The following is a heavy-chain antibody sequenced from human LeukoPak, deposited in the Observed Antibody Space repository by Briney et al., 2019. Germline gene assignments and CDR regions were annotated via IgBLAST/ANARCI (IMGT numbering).Heavy chain of an antibody. J-gene: IGHJ6*02. CDR1: GGSISSGGYY. CDR2: IYYSGST. CDR3: ARHGLDGSGSYYKRERYYYYGMDV. Sequence: SETLSLTCTVSGGSISSGGYYWRWIRQHPGKGLEWIGYIYYSGSTYYNPSLKSRVTISVDTSKNQFSLKLSSVTAADTAVYYCARHGLDGSGSYYKRERYYYYGMDVWGQGTTVTVSS. V-gene: IGHV4-31*03. D-gene: IGHD3-10*01.